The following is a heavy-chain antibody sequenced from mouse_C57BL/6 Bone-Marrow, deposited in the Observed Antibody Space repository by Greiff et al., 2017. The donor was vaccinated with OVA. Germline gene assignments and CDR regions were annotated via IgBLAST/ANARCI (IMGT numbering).Heavy chain of an antibody. CDR2: IRNKANNHAT. J-gene: IGHJ2*01. Sequence: EVKVVESGGGLVQPGGSMKLSCAASGFTFSDAWMDWVRQSSEKGLEWVAEIRNKANNHATYYAESVKGRFTISRDDSKSSVYLQMNSLRAEDTGIYYCTRITTVVARIFDYWGQGTTLTVSS. V-gene: IGHV6-6*01. D-gene: IGHD1-1*01. CDR3: TRITTVVARIFDY. CDR1: GFTFSDAW.